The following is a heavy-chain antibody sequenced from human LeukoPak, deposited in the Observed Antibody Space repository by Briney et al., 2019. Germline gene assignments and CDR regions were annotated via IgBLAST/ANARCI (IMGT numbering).Heavy chain of an antibody. Sequence: GGSLRLSCAASGFTFSDAWMSWVRQAPGMGLEWVGRIKTKSDGGTTDYAAPVKGRFSISRDDSKTTVYLQINSLKTEDTAVYYCTADMPASSRAADYWGQGTLVTVCS. CDR1: GFTFSDAW. CDR2: IKTKSDGGTT. CDR3: TADMPASSRAADY. D-gene: IGHD2-15*01. V-gene: IGHV3-15*01. J-gene: IGHJ4*02.